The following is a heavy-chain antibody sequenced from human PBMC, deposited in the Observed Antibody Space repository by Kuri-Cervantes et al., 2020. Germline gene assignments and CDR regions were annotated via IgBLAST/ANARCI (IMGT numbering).Heavy chain of an antibody. D-gene: IGHD3-10*01. CDR2: IGTAGDT. CDR3: AKDVMIQGVTPFDY. V-gene: IGHV3-13*01. CDR1: GFTFSDYY. Sequence: GEALMLYCAASGFTFSDYYMTWIRQATGKGLEWVSAIGTAGDTYYPGSVKGRFTISRDNSKNTLYLQMNSLRAEDTAVYYCAKDVMIQGVTPFDYWGQGTLVTVSS. J-gene: IGHJ4*02.